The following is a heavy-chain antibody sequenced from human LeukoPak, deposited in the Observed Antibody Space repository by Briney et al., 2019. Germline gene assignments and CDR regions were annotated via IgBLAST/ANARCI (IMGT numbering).Heavy chain of an antibody. V-gene: IGHV3-9*01. J-gene: IGHJ4*02. CDR1: GFTFDDFA. CDR2: ISWNSGDI. CDR3: AKDPSRSSSWYYFDY. D-gene: IGHD6-13*01. Sequence: PGGSLRLSCAASGFTFDDFALHWVRQAPGKGLEWVSGISWNSGDIGYADSVKGRFTISRDNAKNSLYLQMNSLRAEDTAVYYCAKDPSRSSSWYYFDYWGQGTLVTVSS.